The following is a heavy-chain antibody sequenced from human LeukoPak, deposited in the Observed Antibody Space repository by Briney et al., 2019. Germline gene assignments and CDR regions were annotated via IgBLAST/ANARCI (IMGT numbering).Heavy chain of an antibody. CDR3: ARGGSRLLTSYILDY. J-gene: IGHJ4*02. Sequence: GGSLRLSCAASGFIFTNYFMSWVRQAPGKGLEWVANIKQDGSEKYYADSVKGRFTISRDNAKNSLYVQVSSLRAEDTAVYYCARGGSRLLTSYILDYWGQGTLVTVSS. CDR1: GFIFTNYF. V-gene: IGHV3-7*01. D-gene: IGHD3-16*01. CDR2: IKQDGSEK.